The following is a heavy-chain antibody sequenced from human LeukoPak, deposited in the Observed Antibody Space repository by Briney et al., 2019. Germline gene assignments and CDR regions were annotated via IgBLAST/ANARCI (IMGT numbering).Heavy chain of an antibody. D-gene: IGHD5-24*01. CDR3: VRDRDGYNY. CDR1: GFTFSNSL. Sequence: GGSLRLSCAASGFTFSNSLMHWVRQVPGKGLVWVARIDVDGSTTHYADSVKGRFTISRDNAKNTLYLQMNILRAEDTAVYYCVRDRDGYNYWGQGTLVTVSS. CDR2: IDVDGSTT. J-gene: IGHJ4*02. V-gene: IGHV3-74*01.